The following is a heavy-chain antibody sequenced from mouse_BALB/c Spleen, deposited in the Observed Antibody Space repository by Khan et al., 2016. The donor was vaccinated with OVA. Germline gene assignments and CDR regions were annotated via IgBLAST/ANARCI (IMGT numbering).Heavy chain of an antibody. J-gene: IGHJ2*01. V-gene: IGHV3-2*02. CDR3: ARTARIKY. Sequence: EVQLQESGPGLVKPSQSLSLTCTVTGYSITSGYGWNWIRQFPGNKLEWMGYISYSGITNYNSSLKSRISITRDSSKNQFFLQLNSVTTKDTATYYSARTARIKYWGQGTTLTVSS. D-gene: IGHD1-2*01. CDR1: GYSITSGYG. CDR2: ISYSGIT.